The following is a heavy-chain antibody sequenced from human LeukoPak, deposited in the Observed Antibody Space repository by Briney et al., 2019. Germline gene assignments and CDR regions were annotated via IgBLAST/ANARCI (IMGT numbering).Heavy chain of an antibody. V-gene: IGHV1-8*01. CDR3: ATPGENSSGRPLDY. J-gene: IGHJ4*02. CDR2: MNPNSGNT. D-gene: IGHD3-22*01. CDR1: GYTFTSYD. Sequence: GASVKVFCKASGYTFTSYDINWVRQATGQGLEWMGWMNPNSGNTGYAQKFQGRVTMTRDTSTSTVYMELSSLRSEDTAVYYCATPGENSSGRPLDYWGQGTLVTVSS.